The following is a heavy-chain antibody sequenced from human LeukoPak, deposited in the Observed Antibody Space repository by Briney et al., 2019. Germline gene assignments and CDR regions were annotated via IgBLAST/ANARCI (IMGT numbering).Heavy chain of an antibody. CDR3: AKGIYDYVWGSAPDY. CDR2: ISGSGSGI. D-gene: IGHD3-16*01. CDR1: GITFNTYA. J-gene: IGHJ4*02. V-gene: IGHV3-23*01. Sequence: EGSPRLSCAASGITFNTYAMAWVRQTPGKGLEWVSSISGSGSGIFYADSVKGRFTISRDNSDNTLYLQLSRLRAEDTALYYCAKGIYDYVWGSAPDYWGRGTLVTVSS.